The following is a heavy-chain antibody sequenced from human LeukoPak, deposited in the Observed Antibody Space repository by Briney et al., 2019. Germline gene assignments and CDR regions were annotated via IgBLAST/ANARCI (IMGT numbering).Heavy chain of an antibody. D-gene: IGHD2-2*01. V-gene: IGHV4-4*07. CDR3: ARAKGYCSSTSCRDAFDI. CDR1: GGSISSYY. J-gene: IGHJ3*02. Sequence: SETLSLTCTVSGGSISSYYWSWIRQPAGKGLEWIGRIYTSGSTIYNPSLKSRVTMSVDTSKNQSSLKLSSVTAADTAVYYCARAKGYCSSTSCRDAFDIWGQGTMVTVSS. CDR2: IYTSGST.